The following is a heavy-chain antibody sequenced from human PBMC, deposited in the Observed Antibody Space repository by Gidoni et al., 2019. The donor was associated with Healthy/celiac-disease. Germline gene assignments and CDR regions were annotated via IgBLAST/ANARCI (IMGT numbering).Heavy chain of an antibody. Sequence: QVQLQESAPGLRKPSETLSLTCTVSGYSIRSGYSWGWIRQPPGKGLEWIGSIYHSGSTYYNPSLKSRVTISVDTSKNQFSLKLSSVTAADTAVYYCAGDRASIAARRGGYNWFDPWGQGTLVTVSS. CDR1: GYSIRSGYS. CDR2: IYHSGST. D-gene: IGHD6-6*01. CDR3: AGDRASIAARRGGYNWFDP. V-gene: IGHV4-38-2*02. J-gene: IGHJ5*02.